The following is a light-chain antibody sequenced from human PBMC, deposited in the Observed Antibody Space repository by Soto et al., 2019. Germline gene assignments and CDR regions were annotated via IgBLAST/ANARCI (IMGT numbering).Light chain of an antibody. CDR3: QQSLSIPRT. V-gene: IGKV4-1*01. J-gene: IGKJ1*01. CDR2: WAS. CDR1: QSLLYSSNSKNY. Sequence: DIVMTQSPDSLAVSLGERATINCKSSQSLLYSSNSKNYLAWYQRKSGQPPKLLIYWASTRESGVPDRFSGSGSGTDFTLTISSLQADDVAFYYCQQSLSIPRTFGQGTKVEIK.